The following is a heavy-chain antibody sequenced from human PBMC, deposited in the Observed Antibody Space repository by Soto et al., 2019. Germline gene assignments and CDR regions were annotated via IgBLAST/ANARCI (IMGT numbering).Heavy chain of an antibody. V-gene: IGHV4-34*01. Sequence: QVQLQQWGAGLLKPSETLSLTCAVYGGSFSGYYWSWIRQPPGKGLEWIGEINHSGSTNYNPSLKSRVTLSVDTSKNQFSLKLSSVTAADTAVYYCASFPMVRGVTWDYWGQGTLVTVSS. CDR2: INHSGST. J-gene: IGHJ4*02. CDR1: GGSFSGYY. CDR3: ASFPMVRGVTWDY. D-gene: IGHD3-10*01.